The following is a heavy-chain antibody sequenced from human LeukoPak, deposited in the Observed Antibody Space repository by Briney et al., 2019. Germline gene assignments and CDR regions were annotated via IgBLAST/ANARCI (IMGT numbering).Heavy chain of an antibody. V-gene: IGHV3-30*04. CDR2: ISYDGSNK. J-gene: IGHJ5*02. Sequence: GGSLSLSCAASGFTFSSYAMHWVRQAPGKGLEWVAVISYDGSNKYCADSVKGRFTISRDNSKNTLYLQMNSLRAEDTAVYYCARYYYDSSGYPSPNWFDPWGQGTLVTVSS. CDR3: ARYYYDSSGYPSPNWFDP. CDR1: GFTFSSYA. D-gene: IGHD3-22*01.